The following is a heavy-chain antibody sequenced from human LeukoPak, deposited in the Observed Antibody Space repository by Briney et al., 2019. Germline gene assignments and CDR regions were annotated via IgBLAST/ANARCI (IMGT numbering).Heavy chain of an antibody. D-gene: IGHD5-18*01. J-gene: IGHJ3*02. Sequence: PGGSLRLSCTASGFTFSSYAMHWVRQAPGKGLEYVSAISSNGGSTYYANSVKGRFTISRDNSKNTLYLQMGSLRAEDMAVYYCARDNMDTRTRPQDEDAFDIWGQGTMVTVSS. CDR3: ARDNMDTRTRPQDEDAFDI. CDR1: GFTFSSYA. V-gene: IGHV3-64*01. CDR2: ISSNGGST.